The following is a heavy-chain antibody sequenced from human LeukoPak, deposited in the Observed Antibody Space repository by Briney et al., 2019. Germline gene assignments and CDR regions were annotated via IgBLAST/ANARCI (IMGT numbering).Heavy chain of an antibody. CDR2: IKQDGSEK. J-gene: IGHJ1*01. Sequence: PGGSLRLSCAASGFTFSSYWMSWVRQAPGKGLEWVANIKQDGSEKYYVDSVKGRFTISRDNAKNSLYLQMNSLRAEDTAVYYCAKDYDYVWGSYGWYFQHWGQGTLVTVSS. CDR1: GFTFSSYW. CDR3: AKDYDYVWGSYGWYFQH. D-gene: IGHD3-16*02. V-gene: IGHV3-7*01.